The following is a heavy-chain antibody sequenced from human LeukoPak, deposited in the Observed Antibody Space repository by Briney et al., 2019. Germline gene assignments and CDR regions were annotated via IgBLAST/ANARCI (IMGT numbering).Heavy chain of an antibody. V-gene: IGHV4-39*07. CDR2: MYYRGST. CDR1: GGSINSSSYY. CDR3: ARVGYSSSWYGPNFDY. D-gene: IGHD6-13*01. J-gene: IGHJ4*02. Sequence: SETLSLTCTVSGGSINSSSYYWGWVRQPPGKGLEWIGSMYYRGSTYYNPSLKSRVTISVDTSKNQFSLKLSSVTAADTAVYYCARVGYSSSWYGPNFDYWGQGTLVTVSS.